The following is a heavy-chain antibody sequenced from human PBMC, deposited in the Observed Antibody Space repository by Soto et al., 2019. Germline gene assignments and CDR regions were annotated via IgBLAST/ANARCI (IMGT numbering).Heavy chain of an antibody. CDR2: IYYSGST. V-gene: IGHV4-59*01. CDR1: GGSIGSYY. D-gene: IGHD3-22*01. J-gene: IGHJ3*02. Sequence: SETLSLTCTVSGGSIGSYYWSWIRQPPGKGLEWIGYIYYSGSTNYNPSLKSRVTISVDTSKNQFSLKLSSVTAADTAVYYCARGGYYDSSGYRDAFDIWGQGTMVTVSS. CDR3: ARGGYYDSSGYRDAFDI.